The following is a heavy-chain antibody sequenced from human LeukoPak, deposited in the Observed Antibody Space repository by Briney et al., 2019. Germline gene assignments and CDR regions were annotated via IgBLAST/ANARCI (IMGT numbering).Heavy chain of an antibody. J-gene: IGHJ4*02. CDR3: ARSSGWKYNIDY. Sequence: GASVKVSCKASGYTFNGYYKHWVRQAPGQGPEWMGWINPNSGGTNYAQKFQGRVTMTRDTSISTAYMELSRLRSDDTAMYYCARSSGWKYNIDYWGQGTLVTVSS. CDR2: INPNSGGT. V-gene: IGHV1-2*02. D-gene: IGHD6-19*01. CDR1: GYTFNGYY.